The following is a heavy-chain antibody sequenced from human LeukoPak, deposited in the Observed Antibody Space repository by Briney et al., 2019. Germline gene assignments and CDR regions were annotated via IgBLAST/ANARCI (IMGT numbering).Heavy chain of an antibody. CDR1: GFTFSSYS. V-gene: IGHV3-48*02. Sequence: QSGGSLRLSCAASGFTFSSYSMNWVRQAPGKGLEWVSYIRSSGSPIYYADSVRGRFTISRDNAKNSLYLQMNSLRDEDTAVYYCVRDPDALDFWGQGTSVTVSS. J-gene: IGHJ4*02. CDR2: IRSSGSPI. CDR3: VRDPDALDF.